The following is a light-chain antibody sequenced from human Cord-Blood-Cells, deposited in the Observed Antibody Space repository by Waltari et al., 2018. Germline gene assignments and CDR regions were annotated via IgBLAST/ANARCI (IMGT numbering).Light chain of an antibody. V-gene: IGLV2-14*01. J-gene: IGLJ1*01. CDR3: SSYTSSSTLYV. CDR2: EVS. Sequence: QSALTQPASVSGSPGQSITISCTGTSSDVGGYNYVSWYQQHPGKDPKLMIYEVSNRPSGFSKRFSGSKSGNPAALTISGLQAEDEADYYCSSYTSSSTLYVFGTGTKVTVL. CDR1: SSDVGGYNY.